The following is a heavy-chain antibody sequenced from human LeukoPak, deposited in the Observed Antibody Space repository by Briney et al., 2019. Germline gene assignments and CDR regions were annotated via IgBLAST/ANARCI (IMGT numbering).Heavy chain of an antibody. CDR3: ARDYWFDP. CDR2: ISSAGTTK. Sequence: PGGSLRLSCAASGFTFSSYETNWVRQAPGKGLEWISYISSAGTTKIYADSVKGRFTISRDNAKNSLYLQMNSLRAEDTAVYYCARDYWFDPWGHGTLVTVSS. CDR1: GFTFSSYE. V-gene: IGHV3-48*03. J-gene: IGHJ5*02.